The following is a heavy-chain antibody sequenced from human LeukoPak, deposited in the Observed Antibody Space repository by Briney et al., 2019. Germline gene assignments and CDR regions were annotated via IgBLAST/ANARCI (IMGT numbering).Heavy chain of an antibody. V-gene: IGHV1-2*02. J-gene: IGHJ6*03. CDR1: GGTFSNYA. CDR3: ARDSSPWLYYYMDV. CDR2: INPNSGGT. Sequence: ASVKVSCKASGGTFSNYAISWVRQAPGQGLEWMGWINPNSGGTNYAQKFQGRVTMTRDTSISTAYMELSRLRSDDAAVYYCARDSSPWLYYYMDVWGKGTTVTVSS. D-gene: IGHD5-12*01.